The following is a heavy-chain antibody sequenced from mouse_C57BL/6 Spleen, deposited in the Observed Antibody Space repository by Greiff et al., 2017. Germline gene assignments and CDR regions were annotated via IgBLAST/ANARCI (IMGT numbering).Heavy chain of an antibody. Sequence: VQLQQSGAELVRPGASVKLSCTASGFNIKDDYMHWVKQRPEQGLEWIGWIDPENGDTEYASKFQGKATITTATSSNTAYLQLSSLTSEDTAVYYCTTLNWEFAYWGQGTLVTVSA. D-gene: IGHD4-1*01. CDR2: IDPENGDT. J-gene: IGHJ3*01. V-gene: IGHV14-4*01. CDR1: GFNIKDDY. CDR3: TTLNWEFAY.